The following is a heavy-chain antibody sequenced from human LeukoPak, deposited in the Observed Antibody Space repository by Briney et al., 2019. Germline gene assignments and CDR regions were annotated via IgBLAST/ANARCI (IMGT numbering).Heavy chain of an antibody. V-gene: IGHV4-39*01. CDR2: IYYSGST. D-gene: IGHD3-22*01. CDR1: VGSISSSSYY. Sequence: SETLSLTCTVSVGSISSSSYYWGWIRQPPGKGLEWIGSIYYSGSTYYNPSLKSRVTISVDTSKNQFSLKLSSVTAADTAVYYCARPPHLDSSVGDYWGQGTLVTVSS. J-gene: IGHJ4*02. CDR3: ARPPHLDSSVGDY.